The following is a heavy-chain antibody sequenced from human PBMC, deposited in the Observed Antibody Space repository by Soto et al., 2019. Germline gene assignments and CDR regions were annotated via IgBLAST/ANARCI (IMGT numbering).Heavy chain of an antibody. V-gene: IGHV1-18*01. CDR1: GYTFTSYG. Sequence: ASVKVSCKASGYTFTSYGISWVRQAPGQGLEWMGWISAYNGNTNYAQKLQGRVTMTTDTSTSTAYMELRSLRSDDTAVYYCASETYGDHAFDYWGQGTLVTVSS. CDR3: ASETYGDHAFDY. CDR2: ISAYNGNT. D-gene: IGHD4-17*01. J-gene: IGHJ4*02.